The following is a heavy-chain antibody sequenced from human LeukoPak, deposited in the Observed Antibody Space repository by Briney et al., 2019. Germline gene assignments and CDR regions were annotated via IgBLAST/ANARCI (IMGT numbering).Heavy chain of an antibody. Sequence: SGGSLRLSCEVSGFTFTDYWMNWVRQAPGKGPEWVASIRQDGSEKTYVGSVKGRFTISRDNTKNSLSLQLNGLRAEDTAVYYCARDGTAAGLYFDLWGQGTLVTVSS. CDR2: IRQDGSEK. D-gene: IGHD6-13*01. V-gene: IGHV3-7*01. CDR3: ARDGTAAGLYFDL. CDR1: GFTFTDYW. J-gene: IGHJ4*01.